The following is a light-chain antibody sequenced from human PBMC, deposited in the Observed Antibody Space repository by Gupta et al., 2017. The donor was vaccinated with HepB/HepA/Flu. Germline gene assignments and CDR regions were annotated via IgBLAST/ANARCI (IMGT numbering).Light chain of an antibody. CDR3: HQDYNLPWT. J-gene: IGKJ1*01. Sequence: DIVMTQSPDSLAVSLGERATINCKSSQSSLYSSNNKNYLAWYQQKPGQPPKKLIYWASTRESGVPDRFSGSGSGTDFTLTITSLQAEDVAVYYCHQDYNLPWTFGQGTKVEIK. CDR2: WAS. V-gene: IGKV4-1*01. CDR1: QSSLYSSNNKNY.